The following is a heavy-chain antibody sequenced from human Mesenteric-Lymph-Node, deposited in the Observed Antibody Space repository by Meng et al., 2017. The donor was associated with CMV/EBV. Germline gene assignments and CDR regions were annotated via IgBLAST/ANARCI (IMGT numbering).Heavy chain of an antibody. D-gene: IGHD3-3*01. Sequence: SETLSLTCTVSGGSISSYYWSWIRQPPGKGLEWIGEINHSGSTNYNPSLKSRVTISVDTSKNQFSLKLSSVTAADTAVYYCARRLLRFLEVTPITGGWFDPWGQGTLVTVSS. CDR3: ARRLLRFLEVTPITGGWFDP. J-gene: IGHJ5*02. V-gene: IGHV4-34*01. CDR1: GGSISSYY. CDR2: INHSGST.